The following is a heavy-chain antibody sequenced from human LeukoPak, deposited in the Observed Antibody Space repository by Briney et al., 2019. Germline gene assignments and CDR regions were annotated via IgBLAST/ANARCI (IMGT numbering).Heavy chain of an antibody. CDR1: GYTFTSYY. CDR2: INPSGGST. Sequence: ASVKVSCKASGYTFTSYYMHWVRQAPGQGLEWMGIINPSGGSTSYAQKFQGRVTMTTDTSTSTAYMELRSLRSDDTAVYYCARARAMVHPFDYWGQGTLVTVSS. J-gene: IGHJ4*02. CDR3: ARARAMVHPFDY. V-gene: IGHV1-46*01. D-gene: IGHD5-18*01.